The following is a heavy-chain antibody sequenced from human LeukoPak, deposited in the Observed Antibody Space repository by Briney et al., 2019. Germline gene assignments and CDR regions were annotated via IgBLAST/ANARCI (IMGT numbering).Heavy chain of an antibody. Sequence: SQTLSLTCTVSGGSISSGDYYWSWIRQPPGRGLEWIGYIHYSGRTYSNPSLKSRLAMSVDTSKNQFSLKLSSVTAADTAVYYCARRYGSGNGNWFDPWGQGTLVTVSS. CDR3: ARRYGSGNGNWFDP. V-gene: IGHV4-30-4*01. D-gene: IGHD3-10*01. CDR2: IHYSGRT. J-gene: IGHJ5*02. CDR1: GGSISSGDYY.